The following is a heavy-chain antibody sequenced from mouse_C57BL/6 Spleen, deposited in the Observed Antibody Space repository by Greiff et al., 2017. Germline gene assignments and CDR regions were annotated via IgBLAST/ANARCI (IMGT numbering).Heavy chain of an antibody. J-gene: IGHJ2*01. D-gene: IGHD2-5*01. CDR3: ARPSYYSNYDFDY. V-gene: IGHV5-17*01. CDR1: GFTFSDYG. Sequence: EVQVVESGGGLVQPGGSLKLSCAASGFTFSDYGMHWVRQAPEKGLEWVTYISSGSSTIYYADTVKGRFTISRDNAKNTLFLQMTSLRSEDTAMSYCARPSYYSNYDFDYWGQGTTLTVSS. CDR2: ISSGSSTI.